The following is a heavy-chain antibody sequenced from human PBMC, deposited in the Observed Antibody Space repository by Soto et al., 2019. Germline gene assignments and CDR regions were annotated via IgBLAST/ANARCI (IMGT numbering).Heavy chain of an antibody. CDR1: GFTFSNYA. J-gene: IGHJ4*02. CDR3: AKWTGRYCSGGRCYLDDPFDY. D-gene: IGHD2-15*01. CDR2: ISGSAAST. Sequence: EVHLLESGGDLVQPGGSLRLSCAASGFTFSNYAMSWVRQAPGKGLAWVSGISGSAASTFYADSVNGPFTISRDNSKNTLYLQMNSLRAEDTAVYYCAKWTGRYCSGGRCYLDDPFDYWGQGTLVTVSS. V-gene: IGHV3-23*01.